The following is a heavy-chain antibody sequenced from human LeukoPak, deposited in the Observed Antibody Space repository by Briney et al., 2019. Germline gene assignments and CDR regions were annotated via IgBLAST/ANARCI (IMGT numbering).Heavy chain of an antibody. V-gene: IGHV4-61*02. CDR1: GGSISSGSYY. CDR2: IYTSGST. Sequence: SQTLSLTCTVSGGSISSGSYYWSWIRQPAGKGLERIGRIYTSGSTNYNPSLKSRVTISVDTSKNQFSLKLSSVTAADTAVYYCARDRGYSYGDDFDYWGQGTLVTVSS. D-gene: IGHD5-18*01. CDR3: ARDRGYSYGDDFDY. J-gene: IGHJ4*02.